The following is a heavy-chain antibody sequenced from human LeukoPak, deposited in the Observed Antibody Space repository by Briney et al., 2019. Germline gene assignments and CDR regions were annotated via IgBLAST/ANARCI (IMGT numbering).Heavy chain of an antibody. J-gene: IGHJ4*02. CDR3: PITIFGVVIFDY. V-gene: IGHV4-59*08. Sequence: PSETLSLTCTVSGGSISSYYWSWIRQPPGKGLEWIGYIYYSGSTNYNPSLKSRVTISVDTSKNQFSLKLSSVTAADTAVYYCPITIFGVVIFDYWGQGTLVTVSS. D-gene: IGHD3-3*01. CDR2: IYYSGST. CDR1: GGSISSYY.